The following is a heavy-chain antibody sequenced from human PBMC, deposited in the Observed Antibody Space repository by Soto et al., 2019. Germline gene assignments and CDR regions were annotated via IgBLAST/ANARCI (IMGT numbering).Heavy chain of an antibody. CDR3: ARHPERGYSYGLMDY. V-gene: IGHV4-59*08. D-gene: IGHD5-18*01. CDR2: IYYSGST. J-gene: IGHJ4*02. Sequence: SLTCTVSGGSISSYYWSWIRQPPGKGLEWIGYIYYSGSTNYNPSLKSRVTISVDTSKNQFSLKLSSVTAADTAVYYCARHPERGYSYGLMDYWGQGTLVTVSS. CDR1: GGSISSYY.